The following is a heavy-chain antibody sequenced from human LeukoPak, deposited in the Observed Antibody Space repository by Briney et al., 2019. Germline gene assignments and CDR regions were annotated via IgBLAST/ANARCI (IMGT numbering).Heavy chain of an antibody. J-gene: IGHJ6*02. CDR1: GFTFNDYA. Sequence: GRSLRLSCAASGFTFNDYAMHWVRQAPGKGLEWVSGISWNSGSLGYADSVKGRFTTSRDNAKNSLYLQMNSLRAEDTALYYCAKAPHDYDSSGYKYYYYDMDVWGQGTTVTVSS. V-gene: IGHV3-9*01. D-gene: IGHD3-22*01. CDR3: AKAPHDYDSSGYKYYYYDMDV. CDR2: ISWNSGSL.